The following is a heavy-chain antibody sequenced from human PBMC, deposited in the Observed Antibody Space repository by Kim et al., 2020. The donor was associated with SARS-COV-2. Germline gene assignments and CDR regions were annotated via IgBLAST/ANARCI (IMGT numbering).Heavy chain of an antibody. D-gene: IGHD3-10*01. CDR2: IDNDGTDT. J-gene: IGHJ4*02. CDR1: GFSFTTYW. CDR3: ATLGGASGF. Sequence: GGSLRLSCAASGFSFTTYWMHWVRQAPGKGLVWVSRIDNDGTDTVYADSVKGRFTISRDNAKNTLYLQMNSLRAEDTAVYYCATLGGASGFWGQGTLVTVSS. V-gene: IGHV3-74*01.